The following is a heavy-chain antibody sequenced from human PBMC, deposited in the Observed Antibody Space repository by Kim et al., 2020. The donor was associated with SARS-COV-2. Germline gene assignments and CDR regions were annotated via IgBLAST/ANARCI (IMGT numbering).Heavy chain of an antibody. J-gene: IGHJ3*01. CDR3: ARDGIYGDELHNDGLDV. Sequence: GGSLRLSCAASGFTFNMHRMHWVRQAPGKGLVWVSRIDGDGNYIEYADSVKGRFTISRDNARTTLYLQMDSLRPEDTAVYYCARDGIYGDELHNDGLDV. D-gene: IGHD2-21*02. CDR2: IDGDGNYI. V-gene: IGHV3-74*03. CDR1: GFTFNMHR.